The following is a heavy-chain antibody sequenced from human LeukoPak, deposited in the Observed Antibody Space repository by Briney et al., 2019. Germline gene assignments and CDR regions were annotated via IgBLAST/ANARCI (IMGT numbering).Heavy chain of an antibody. CDR3: ARGSTVLLWFGELNNWFDP. CDR1: GGSFSGYY. CDR2: ISHSGST. V-gene: IGHV4-34*01. D-gene: IGHD3-10*01. J-gene: IGHJ5*02. Sequence: PSETLSLTCAVYGGSFSGYYWSWIRQPPGKGLEWIGEISHSGSTNYNPSLKSRVTISVDTSKNQFSLKLSSVTAADTAVYYCARGSTVLLWFGELNNWFDPWGQGTLVTVSS.